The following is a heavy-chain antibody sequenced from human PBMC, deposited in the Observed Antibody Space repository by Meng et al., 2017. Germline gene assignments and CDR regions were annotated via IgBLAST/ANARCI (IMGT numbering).Heavy chain of an antibody. J-gene: IGHJ3*02. CDR3: AIEKVATRAFDI. CDR1: GFTFDDYG. CDR2: IKWDGGST. Sequence: GESLKISCAASGFTFDDYGMSWVRQAPGKGLEWVSGIKWDGGSTGYADSVKGRFTISRDNAKNSLYLQMNSLRAEDTALYYCAIEKVATRAFDIWGQGTMVTVSS. D-gene: IGHD1-26*01. V-gene: IGHV3-20*04.